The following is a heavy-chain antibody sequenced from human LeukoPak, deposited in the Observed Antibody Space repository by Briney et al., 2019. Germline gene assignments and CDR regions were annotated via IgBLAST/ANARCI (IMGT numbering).Heavy chain of an antibody. V-gene: IGHV4-59*08. Sequence: PSETLSLTCTVSGGSISSYYWSWIRQPPGKGLEWIGYIYYSGSTNYNPSLKSRVTISVDTSKNQFSLKLSSVTAADTAVYYCARHRQRWLQSSYFDYWGQGTLVTVSS. CDR2: IYYSGST. CDR1: GGSISSYY. D-gene: IGHD5-24*01. J-gene: IGHJ4*02. CDR3: ARHRQRWLQSSYFDY.